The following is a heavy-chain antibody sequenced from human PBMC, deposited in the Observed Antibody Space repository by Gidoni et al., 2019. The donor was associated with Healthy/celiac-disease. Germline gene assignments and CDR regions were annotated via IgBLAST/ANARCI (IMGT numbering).Heavy chain of an antibody. Sequence: EVQLVESGGGLVKPGGSLRLSCAASGFPFSSYSMNWVRQAPGKGLEWVSSISSSSSYIYYADSVKGRFTISRDNAKNSLYLQMNSLRAEDTAVYYCARGFGELSAPYGMDVWGQGTTVTVSS. D-gene: IGHD3-10*01. J-gene: IGHJ6*02. CDR1: GFPFSSYS. CDR3: ARGFGELSAPYGMDV. V-gene: IGHV3-21*01. CDR2: ISSSSSYI.